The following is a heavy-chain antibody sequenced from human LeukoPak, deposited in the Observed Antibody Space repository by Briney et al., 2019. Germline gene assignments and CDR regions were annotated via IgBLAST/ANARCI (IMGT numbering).Heavy chain of an antibody. D-gene: IGHD3-10*01. CDR3: ARDALLWFGDLFDY. CDR1: GGSISSYY. J-gene: IGHJ4*02. V-gene: IGHV4-4*07. CDR2: IYTSGST. Sequence: SETLSLTCTVSGGSISSYYWSWIRQPPGKGLEWIGRIYTSGSTNYNPSLKSRVTMSVDTSKNQFSLKLSSVTAADTAVYYCARDALLWFGDLFDYWGQGTLVTVSS.